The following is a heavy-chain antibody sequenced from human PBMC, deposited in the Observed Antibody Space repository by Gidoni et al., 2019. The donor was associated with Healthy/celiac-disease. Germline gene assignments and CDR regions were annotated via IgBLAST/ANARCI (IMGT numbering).Heavy chain of an antibody. D-gene: IGHD6-19*01. J-gene: IGHJ5*02. Sequence: QVQLVQSGAEVKKPGAAVKVSCKASGYTFTGYYMHWVRQAPGQGLEWMGWINANSGGTNYAQKFQGWVTMTRDTSISTAYMELSRLRSDDTAVYYCARGSSGRLSLRWFDPWGQGTLVTVSS. CDR1: GYTFTGYY. CDR3: ARGSSGRLSLRWFDP. V-gene: IGHV1-2*04. CDR2: INANSGGT.